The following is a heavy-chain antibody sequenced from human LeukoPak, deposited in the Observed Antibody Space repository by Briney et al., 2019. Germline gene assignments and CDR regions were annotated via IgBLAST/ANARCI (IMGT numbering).Heavy chain of an antibody. CDR3: ARGSPSYAQWHFDL. J-gene: IGHJ2*01. Sequence: SVTVSCKASGGTFSSYAISWVRQAPGRGLEWMGGIIPIFGTANYAQKFQGRVTLTADESTSTAYMELSSLRSEDTAVYYCARGSPSYAQWHFDLWGRGTLVTVSS. CDR2: IIPIFGTA. D-gene: IGHD2/OR15-2a*01. CDR1: GGTFSSYA. V-gene: IGHV1-69*13.